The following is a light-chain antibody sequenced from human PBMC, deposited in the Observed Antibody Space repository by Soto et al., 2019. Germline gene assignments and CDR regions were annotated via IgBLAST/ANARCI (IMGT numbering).Light chain of an antibody. V-gene: IGKV3-15*01. Sequence: EIVMTQSPATLSVSPGERATLSCRASQTLSSNLAWYQQKPGQAPRLLIYGASTRATGIPARFSGSGSGTEFTLTISGLQSEDFAVYYCQQYNNWPPSFTFGPGTKVDIK. CDR1: QTLSSN. CDR3: QQYNNWPPSFT. CDR2: GAS. J-gene: IGKJ3*01.